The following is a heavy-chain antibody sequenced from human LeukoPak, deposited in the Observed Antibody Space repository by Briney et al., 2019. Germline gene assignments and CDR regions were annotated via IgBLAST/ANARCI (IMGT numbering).Heavy chain of an antibody. V-gene: IGHV4-4*02. J-gene: IGHJ4*01. CDR1: GGSISSSKW. CDR3: ASSTVAGSHYFDF. D-gene: IGHD6-19*01. CDR2: ISHSGSP. Sequence: PSETLSLTCAVSGGSISSSKWWSWVRQPPGKGLEWIGEISHSGSPYYNPSLKSRLTISVDKSKSQFSLNLSSVNAADTAVYYCASSTVAGSHYFDFWGHGTLVTVS.